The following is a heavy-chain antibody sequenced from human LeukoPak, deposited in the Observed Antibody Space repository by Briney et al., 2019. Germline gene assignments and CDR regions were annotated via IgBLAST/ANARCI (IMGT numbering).Heavy chain of an antibody. CDR1: GYTFTSYG. V-gene: IGHV1-18*01. CDR3: ATTLLTGYYSFDY. Sequence: ASVKVSCKASGYTFTSYGISWVRQAPGQGLEWMGWISAYNGNTNYAQKLQGRVTMTTDTSTSTDYMELRSLRSDDTAVYYCATTLLTGYYSFDYWGQGTLVTVSS. CDR2: ISAYNGNT. J-gene: IGHJ4*02. D-gene: IGHD3-9*01.